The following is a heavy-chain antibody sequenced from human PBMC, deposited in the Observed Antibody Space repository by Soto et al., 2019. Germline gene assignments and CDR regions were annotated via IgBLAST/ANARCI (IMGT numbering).Heavy chain of an antibody. D-gene: IGHD3-3*01. CDR3: ARGFGVVIPLDS. CDR1: GYSFSSYA. V-gene: IGHV1-18*01. J-gene: IGHJ4*02. CDR2: ISAYNGDT. Sequence: QVPLVQSGPEVKKPGASVKVSCKASGYSFSSYAFSWVRQAPGQGLEWMGWISAYNGDTNYAQELQSRFTMTPDTSTSTAYMELRGLRSDDTAVYYCARGFGVVIPLDSWGQGTLVTVSS.